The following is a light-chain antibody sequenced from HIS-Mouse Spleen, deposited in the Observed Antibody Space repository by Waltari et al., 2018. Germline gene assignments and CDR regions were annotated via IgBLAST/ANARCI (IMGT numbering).Light chain of an antibody. CDR3: SSYTSSSTLWV. J-gene: IGLJ3*02. CDR2: EVS. Sequence: QSALTQPASVSGSPGQSITISCTGTSSDVGGYNYVSWYQQHPCKAPKLMIYEVSNRPSGVSTRFSGSKSGNTASLTISGLQAEDEADYYCSSYTSSSTLWVFGGGTKLTVL. CDR1: SSDVGGYNY. V-gene: IGLV2-14*01.